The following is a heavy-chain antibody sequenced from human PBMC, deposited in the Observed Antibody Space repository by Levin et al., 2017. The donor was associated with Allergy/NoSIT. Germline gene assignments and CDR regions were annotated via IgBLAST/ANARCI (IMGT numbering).Heavy chain of an antibody. D-gene: IGHD2-21*02. V-gene: IGHV1-3*01. CDR1: GYTFTSYA. Sequence: PAASVKVSCKASGYTFTSYAMHWVRQAPGQRLEWMGWINAGNGNTKYSQKFQGRVTITRDTSASTAYMELSSLRSEDTAVYYCAKGGVTPNWFDPWGQGTLVTVSS. J-gene: IGHJ5*02. CDR3: AKGGVTPNWFDP. CDR2: INAGNGNT.